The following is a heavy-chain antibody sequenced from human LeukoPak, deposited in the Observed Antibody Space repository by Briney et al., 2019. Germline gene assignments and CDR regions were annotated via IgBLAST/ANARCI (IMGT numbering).Heavy chain of an antibody. D-gene: IGHD6-19*01. CDR3: ARDRGGPIGTRIYAGFGAVADYFDY. Sequence: ASVKVSCKASGYTFTSYDINWVRQATGQGLEWMGWMNPNSGNTGYAQKFQGRVTITRNTSISTAYMELSSLRSEDTALYYCARDRGGPIGTRIYAGFGAVADYFDYWGQGTLVTVSS. CDR1: GYTFTSYD. J-gene: IGHJ4*02. V-gene: IGHV1-8*03. CDR2: MNPNSGNT.